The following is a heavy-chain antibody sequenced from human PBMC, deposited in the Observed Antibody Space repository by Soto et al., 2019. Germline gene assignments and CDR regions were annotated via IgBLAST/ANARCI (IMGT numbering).Heavy chain of an antibody. J-gene: IGHJ4*02. CDR2: ISYDGSNK. Sequence: QVQLVESGGGVVQPGRSLRLSCAASGFTFSSYAMQWVRQAPCKGLEWVAVISYDGSNKYYADSVKGRFTISRDNSKNTLFLQMNSLRAEDTAVYYCARVGRLHYFDYWGQGTLVTVSS. V-gene: IGHV3-30-3*01. D-gene: IGHD4-17*01. CDR3: ARVGRLHYFDY. CDR1: GFTFSSYA.